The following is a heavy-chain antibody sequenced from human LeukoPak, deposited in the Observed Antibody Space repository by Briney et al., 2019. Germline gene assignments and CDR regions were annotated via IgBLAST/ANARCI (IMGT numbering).Heavy chain of an antibody. CDR1: GYTLTELS. J-gene: IGHJ4*02. CDR2: FDPEDGET. CDR3: AILAAASPYYLDY. V-gene: IGHV1-24*01. Sequence: GASVKVSCKVSGYTLTELSMHWVRQAPGKGLEWMGGFDPEDGETIYAQKFQGRVTMTEDTSTDTAYMELSSLRSDDTAVYYCAILAAASPYYLDYWGQGTLVTVSS. D-gene: IGHD6-13*01.